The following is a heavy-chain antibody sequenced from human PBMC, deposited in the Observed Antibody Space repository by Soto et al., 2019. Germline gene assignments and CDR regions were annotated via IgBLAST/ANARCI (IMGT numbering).Heavy chain of an antibody. J-gene: IGHJ6*02. V-gene: IGHV3-48*03. CDR1: GFSFSSYE. CDR3: AKDLGYCSSTSCYGAYYGMDV. Sequence: EVQVVESGGGFVQPGGSLRLSCAASGFSFSSYEMNWVRQAPGKGLEWVSYISTGVATMSYADSVKGRFTISRDNSKNSLYLQMNSLRAEDTALYYCAKDLGYCSSTSCYGAYYGMDVWGQGTTVTVSS. CDR2: ISTGVATM. D-gene: IGHD2-2*01.